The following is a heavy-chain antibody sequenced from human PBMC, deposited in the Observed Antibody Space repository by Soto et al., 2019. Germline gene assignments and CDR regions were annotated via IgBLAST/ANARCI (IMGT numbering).Heavy chain of an antibody. CDR3: ARTFGELSSGEFWFAP. V-gene: IGHV4-30-2*01. D-gene: IGHD3-10*01. CDR1: GGSISSGGYS. CDR2: IYHSGST. Sequence: PSETLSLTCAVSGGSISSGGYSWSWIRQPPGKGLEWIGYIYHSGSTYYNPSLKSRVTISVDRSKNQFSLKLSSVTAADTAVYYCARTFGELSSGEFWFAPWGQETLVTVSS. J-gene: IGHJ5*02.